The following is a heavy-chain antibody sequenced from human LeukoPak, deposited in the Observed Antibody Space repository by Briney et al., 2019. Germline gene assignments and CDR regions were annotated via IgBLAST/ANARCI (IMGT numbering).Heavy chain of an antibody. Sequence: SGTLSLTCAVSGGSISSNNWWGWVRQPPGKGQEWIGEIYHSGSPNYNPSLKSRVTISVDKSRNHFSLNLSSVTAADTAVYYCARVNINNWHSCDYWGQGTLDTVSS. CDR1: GGSISSNNW. CDR3: ARVNINNWHSCDY. J-gene: IGHJ4*02. CDR2: IYHSGSP. V-gene: IGHV4-4*02. D-gene: IGHD1-1*01.